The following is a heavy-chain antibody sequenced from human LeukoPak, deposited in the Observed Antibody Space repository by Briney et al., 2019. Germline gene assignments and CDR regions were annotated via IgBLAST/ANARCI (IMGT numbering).Heavy chain of an antibody. CDR2: IYSGGST. D-gene: IGHD2-2*01. J-gene: IGHJ5*02. CDR1: GFTVSSNY. V-gene: IGHV3-66*02. Sequence: GGSLRLSCAASGFTVSSNYMSWVRQAPGKGLEWVSVIYSGGSTYYADSVKGRFTISRDNSKNTLYLQMNSLRAEDTAVYYCARASVVPAAIGWFDTWGQGTLVTVSS. CDR3: ARASVVPAAIGWFDT.